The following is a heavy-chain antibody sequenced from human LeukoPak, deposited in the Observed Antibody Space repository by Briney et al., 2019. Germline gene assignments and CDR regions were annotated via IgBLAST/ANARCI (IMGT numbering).Heavy chain of an antibody. CDR3: ARVTYVDDMLYQYFDY. D-gene: IGHD4-17*01. CDR1: SYSISSGSY. J-gene: IGHJ4*02. Sequence: SETPSLTCAVSSYSISSGSYWGWIRQSPGKGLEWVGSIFHSGNSYYNPSPKSRLTMSVDTSKNQFSLKLTSVTAADTALYYCARVTYVDDMLYQYFDYWGQGILVTVSS. V-gene: IGHV4-38-2*01. CDR2: IFHSGNS.